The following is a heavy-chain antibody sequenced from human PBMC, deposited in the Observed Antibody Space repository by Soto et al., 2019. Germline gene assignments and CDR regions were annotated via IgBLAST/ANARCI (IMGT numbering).Heavy chain of an antibody. CDR2: IYPGDSDT. CDR3: ARQWEPGGYYYYGMDV. J-gene: IGHJ6*02. D-gene: IGHD1-26*01. CDR1: GYSFTSNW. Sequence: PGESLKISCKASGYSFTSNWIGWVRQTPGKGLEWMGFIYPGDSDTTYSPSFQGQVTISADKSISTAYLKWSNLKASDTAMYYCARQWEPGGYYYYGMDVWGQGTTVTVSS. V-gene: IGHV5-51*01.